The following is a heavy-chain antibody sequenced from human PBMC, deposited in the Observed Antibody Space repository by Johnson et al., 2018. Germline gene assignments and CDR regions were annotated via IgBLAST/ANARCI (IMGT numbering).Heavy chain of an antibody. Sequence: VQLVQSGGGLVQPGGSXRLSCAASGFTFSSYSMNWVRQAPGQGLEGVSSISSSSSYIYYADSVKGRFTISRDNAKNSLYLQMNSLRAEDTALYYCANDMRFGEAHYYYGMDVCGKGTTVTVSS. CDR2: ISSSSSYI. D-gene: IGHD3-10*01. J-gene: IGHJ6*04. CDR1: GFTFSSYS. CDR3: ANDMRFGEAHYYYGMDV. V-gene: IGHV3-21*04.